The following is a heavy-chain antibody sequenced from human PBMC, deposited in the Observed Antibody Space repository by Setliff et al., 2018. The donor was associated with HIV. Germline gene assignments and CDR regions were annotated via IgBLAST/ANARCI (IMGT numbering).Heavy chain of an antibody. CDR2: IRSKAYGGAT. D-gene: IGHD3-22*01. J-gene: IGHJ5*02. Sequence: GGSLRLSCTASGFTFGDYAMSWVRQAPGKGLEWVGFIRSKAYGGATDYAASVKGRFTISRDDSKSIAYLQMNSLKASDTALYFCARAPNSPYYSNFWYADHWGQGTLVTAPQ. CDR1: GFTFGDYA. CDR3: ARAPNSPYYSNFWYADH. V-gene: IGHV3-49*04.